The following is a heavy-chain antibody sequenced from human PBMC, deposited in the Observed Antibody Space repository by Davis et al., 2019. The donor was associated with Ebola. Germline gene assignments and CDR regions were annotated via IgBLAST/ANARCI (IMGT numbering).Heavy chain of an antibody. Sequence: AASVKVSCKASGYIFTSYAMHWVRQAPGQRLEWMGWINGGNGDTKYSQKFRDRVTITRDTSASTSYMELSSLRSEDTAVYYCAREGPGGYSSSTKVGWFDPWGQGTLVTVSS. J-gene: IGHJ5*02. V-gene: IGHV1-3*01. CDR3: AREGPGGYSSSTKVGWFDP. D-gene: IGHD6-13*01. CDR1: GYIFTSYA. CDR2: INGGNGDT.